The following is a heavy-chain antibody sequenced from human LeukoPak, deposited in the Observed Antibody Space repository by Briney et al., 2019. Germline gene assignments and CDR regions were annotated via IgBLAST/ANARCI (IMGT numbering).Heavy chain of an antibody. D-gene: IGHD1-26*01. CDR1: GGTFSSYA. Sequence: ASVRVSCKASGGTFSSYAISWVRQAPGQGLEWMGIINPSGGSPSYAQNLQGRVTMNTDTSTSTAYMDLRSLRSDDTAVYYCARTRPTWEGWGFDYWGQGTLVTVSS. CDR3: ARTRPTWEGWGFDY. V-gene: IGHV1-46*01. CDR2: INPSGGSP. J-gene: IGHJ4*02.